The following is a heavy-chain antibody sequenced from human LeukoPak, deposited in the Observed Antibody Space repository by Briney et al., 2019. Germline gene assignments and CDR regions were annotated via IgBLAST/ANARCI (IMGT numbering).Heavy chain of an antibody. Sequence: GGSLRLSCVVSGFTFSTMTINWVRQAPGKGLEWISSISSSSSSIYYADSVEGRFTVSRDNAKNSLYLQLNSLRAEDTAVYHCTRGDWDYYYYALDVWGKGTTVTVSS. CDR3: TRGDWDYYYYALDV. D-gene: IGHD3-16*01. V-gene: IGHV3-21*04. CDR1: GFTFSTMT. J-gene: IGHJ6*04. CDR2: ISSSSSSI.